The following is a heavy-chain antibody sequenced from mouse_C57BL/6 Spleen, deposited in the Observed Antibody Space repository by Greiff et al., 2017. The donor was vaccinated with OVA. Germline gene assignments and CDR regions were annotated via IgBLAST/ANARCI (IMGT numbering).Heavy chain of an antibody. CDR1: GYAFSSSW. CDR3: ARGGVRADYFDY. Sequence: VKLMESGPELVKPGASVKISCKASGYAFSSSWMNWVKQRPGKGLEWIGRIYPGDGDTNYNGKFKGKATLTADKSSSTAYMQLSSLTSEDSAVYFCARGGVRADYFDYWGQGTTLTVSS. V-gene: IGHV1-82*01. J-gene: IGHJ2*01. D-gene: IGHD3-3*01. CDR2: IYPGDGDT.